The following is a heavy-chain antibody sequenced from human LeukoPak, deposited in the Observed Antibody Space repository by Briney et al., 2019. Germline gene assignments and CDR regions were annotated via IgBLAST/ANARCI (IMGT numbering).Heavy chain of an antibody. CDR3: ARLRSDDSSGSYPFDL. CDR2: IYYTGDT. V-gene: IGHV4-59*11. J-gene: IGHJ2*01. CDR1: GGSIRGHY. Sequence: SETLSLTCTVSGGSIRGHYCGWVRQPPGKGLEYIGYIYYTGDTHYNPSLKSRVTISSDTSTTQVSLKLSSVTAADTAVYYCARLRSDDSSGSYPFDLWGRGTLVTVSS. D-gene: IGHD3-22*01.